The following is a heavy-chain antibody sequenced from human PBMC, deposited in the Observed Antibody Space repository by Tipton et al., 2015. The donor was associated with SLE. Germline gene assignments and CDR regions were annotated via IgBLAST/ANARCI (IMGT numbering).Heavy chain of an antibody. D-gene: IGHD1-26*01. J-gene: IGHJ4*02. V-gene: IGHV4-34*01. CDR3: ARRRIVGATIDFDY. Sequence: TRSLTCAVYGGSFSGYYWGWIRQPPGKGLEWIGSIYYSGSTYYNPSLKSRVTISVDTSKNQFSLKLGSVTAADTAVYYCARRRIVGATIDFDYWGQGTLVTVSS. CDR1: GGSFSGYY. CDR2: IYYSGST.